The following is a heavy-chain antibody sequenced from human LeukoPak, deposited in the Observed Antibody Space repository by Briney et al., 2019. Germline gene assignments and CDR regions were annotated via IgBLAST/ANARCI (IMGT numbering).Heavy chain of an antibody. CDR3: ARDRGVDYCSGGSCSHYYYYMDV. CDR2: INPNSGGK. CDR1: GYTFTGYY. V-gene: IGHV1-2*02. Sequence: ASVKVSCKASGYTFTGYYMHWVRQAPGQGLEWMGWINPNSGGKNYAQKFQGRVTMTRDTSISTAYMELSRPRSDDTAVYYCARDRGVDYCSGGSCSHYYYYMDVWGKGTTVTISS. D-gene: IGHD2-15*01. J-gene: IGHJ6*03.